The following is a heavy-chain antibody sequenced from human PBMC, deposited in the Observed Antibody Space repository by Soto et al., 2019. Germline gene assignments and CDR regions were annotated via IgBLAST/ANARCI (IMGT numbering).Heavy chain of an antibody. CDR2: ISANNGNT. Sequence: QVQLVQSGGEVKKPGASVKVSCKASGYSFSSYGISWVRQAPGQGPEWMGWISANNGNTKYIRKVQGRVTITTDTSTNTAYMDLRSLRSDDTAVYYCARDRPDFEFWSGYYGFDHWGQGTLVTVSS. CDR1: GYSFSSYG. V-gene: IGHV1-18*04. D-gene: IGHD3-3*01. J-gene: IGHJ4*02. CDR3: ARDRPDFEFWSGYYGFDH.